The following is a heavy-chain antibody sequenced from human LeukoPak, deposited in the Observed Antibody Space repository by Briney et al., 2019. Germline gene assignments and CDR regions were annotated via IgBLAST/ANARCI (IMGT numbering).Heavy chain of an antibody. CDR2: IYHSGST. CDR3: ARGGSSSREDLFDI. CDR1: GGSISSGGYY. D-gene: IGHD2-2*01. Sequence: SQTLSLACTVSGGSISSGGYYWSWIRQPPGKGLEWIGYIYHSGSTYYNPSLKSRVTISVDRSKNQISLKLSSVTAADTAVYYCARGGSSSREDLFDIWGQGTMVTVSS. J-gene: IGHJ3*02. V-gene: IGHV4-30-2*01.